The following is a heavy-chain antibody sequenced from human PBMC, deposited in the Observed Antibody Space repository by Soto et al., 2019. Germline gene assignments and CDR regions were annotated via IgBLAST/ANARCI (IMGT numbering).Heavy chain of an antibody. J-gene: IGHJ6*02. Sequence: GSLRLSCAASGFTFSSYSMNWVRQAPGKGLEWVSYISSSSSTIYYADSVKGRFTISRDNAKNSLYLQMNSLRDEDTAVYYCASGGEVVPAAMEQQLIPYYYYGMDVWGQGTTVTVSS. D-gene: IGHD2-2*01. V-gene: IGHV3-48*02. CDR2: ISSSSSTI. CDR1: GFTFSSYS. CDR3: ASGGEVVPAAMEQQLIPYYYYGMDV.